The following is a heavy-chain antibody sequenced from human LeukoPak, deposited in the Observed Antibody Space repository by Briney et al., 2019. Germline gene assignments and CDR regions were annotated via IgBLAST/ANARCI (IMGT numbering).Heavy chain of an antibody. CDR2: IYTSGST. D-gene: IGHD4-11*01. J-gene: IGHJ6*03. Sequence: SETLSLTCTVSGGSISSGSYYWSWIRQPAGKGLEWIGRIYTSGSTNYNPSLKSRVTISVDTSKNQFSLKLSSVTAADTAVHYCARYDYSNYMGGRYYYYMDVWGKGTTVTVSS. CDR1: GGSISSGSYY. CDR3: ARYDYSNYMGGRYYYYMDV. V-gene: IGHV4-61*02.